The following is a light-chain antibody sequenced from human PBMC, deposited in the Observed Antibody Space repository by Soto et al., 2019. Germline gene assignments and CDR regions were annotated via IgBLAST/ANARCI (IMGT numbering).Light chain of an antibody. J-gene: IGKJ2*01. CDR3: QQTYSFPHT. CDR1: ERIGSW. V-gene: IGKV1-12*01. Sequence: DVQMTQTPSSVSASVGDRVTITCRASERIGSWLAWYQQKPGKAPKLLIYGASKLQGDVPSRFSGSGSETDFSLIISSLQPEDFSTYYCQQTYSFPHTFGQGTKVEIK. CDR2: GAS.